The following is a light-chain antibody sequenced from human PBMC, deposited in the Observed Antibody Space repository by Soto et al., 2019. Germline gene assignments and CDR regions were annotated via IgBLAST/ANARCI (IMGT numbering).Light chain of an antibody. Sequence: QSVLTQPPSASGTPGQRVTISCSGSSSNIGSNYVYWYQQLPGKAPKLVIYRNSQRPSGVPDRFSGSKSGTSASLAISGLRSEDVGDYYCAAWDDSMRGHYVFATGNKVTVL. CDR2: RNS. CDR3: AAWDDSMRGHYV. V-gene: IGLV1-47*01. CDR1: SSNIGSNY. J-gene: IGLJ1*01.